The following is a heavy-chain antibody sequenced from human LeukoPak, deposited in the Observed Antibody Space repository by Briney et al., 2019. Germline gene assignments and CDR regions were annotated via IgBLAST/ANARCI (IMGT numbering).Heavy chain of an antibody. CDR3: ARGYSGSYYNFLNY. CDR2: IYSGGST. J-gene: IGHJ4*02. V-gene: IGHV3-66*01. Sequence: GGSLRLSCAASGFTVSSNYMSWVRQAPGKGLEWVSVIYSGGSTYYADSVKGRFTISRDNSKNTLYLQMNSLRAEDTAVYYCARGYSGSYYNFLNYWGQGTLVTVSS. D-gene: IGHD3-10*01. CDR1: GFTVSSNY.